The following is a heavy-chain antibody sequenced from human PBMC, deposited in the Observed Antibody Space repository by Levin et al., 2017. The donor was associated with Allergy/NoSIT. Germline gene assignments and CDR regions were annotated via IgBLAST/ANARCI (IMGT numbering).Heavy chain of an antibody. V-gene: IGHV3-30-3*01. CDR2: TSYEGSNK. D-gene: IGHD1-26*01. CDR3: ARDGSFHYIDY. Sequence: GESLKISCAASGFSFSSYAMHWVRQAPGKGLEWVAVTSYEGSNKYYADSVKGRFTISRDNSKNTLYLQMNSLRSEDTAVYYCARDGSFHYIDYWGQGTLVTVSS. CDR1: GFSFSSYA. J-gene: IGHJ4*02.